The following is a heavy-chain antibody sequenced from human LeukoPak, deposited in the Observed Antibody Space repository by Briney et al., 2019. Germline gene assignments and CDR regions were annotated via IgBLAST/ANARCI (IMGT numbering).Heavy chain of an antibody. V-gene: IGHV3-7*01. CDR2: IKQDGSEK. D-gene: IGHD3-10*01. CDR1: GFTFSSYW. J-gene: IGHJ6*03. CDR3: ARDPRPNYYGSGSYSYYYYYMDV. Sequence: GGSLRLSCAASGFTFSSYWMSWVRQAPGKGLEWVANIKQDGSEKYYVDSVKGRFTISRDNAKNSLYLQMNSLRAEDTAVYYCARDPRPNYYGSGSYSYYYYYMDVWGKGTTVTVSS.